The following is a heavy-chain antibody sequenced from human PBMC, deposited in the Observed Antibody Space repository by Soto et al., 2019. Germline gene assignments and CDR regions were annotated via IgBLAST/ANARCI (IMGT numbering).Heavy chain of an antibody. J-gene: IGHJ6*03. D-gene: IGHD4-17*01. CDR2: INHSGST. V-gene: IGHV4-34*01. CDR3: ARGGSSTVTRYYYYMDV. Sequence: QVQLQQWGAGLLKPSETLSLTCAVYGGSFSGYCWSWIRQPPGKGLEWIGEINHSGSTNYNPSLKSRVTISVDTSKNQFSLKLSSVTAADTAVYYCARGGSSTVTRYYYYMDVWGKGTTVTVSS. CDR1: GGSFSGYC.